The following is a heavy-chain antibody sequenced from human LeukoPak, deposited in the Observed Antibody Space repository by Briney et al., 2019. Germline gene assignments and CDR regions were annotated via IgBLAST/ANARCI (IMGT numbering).Heavy chain of an antibody. CDR1: GFTFSSYA. V-gene: IGHV3-23*01. CDR3: ARSQGGNYGSFDDAFDI. J-gene: IGHJ3*02. CDR2: ISGSGGST. Sequence: PGGSLRLSCAASGFTFSSYAMSWVRQAPGKGLEWVSAISGSGGSTYYADSVKGRFTISRDNSNNTLYLQMNSLRAEDTAVYYCARSQGGNYGSFDDAFDIWGQGTMVTVSS. D-gene: IGHD1-7*01.